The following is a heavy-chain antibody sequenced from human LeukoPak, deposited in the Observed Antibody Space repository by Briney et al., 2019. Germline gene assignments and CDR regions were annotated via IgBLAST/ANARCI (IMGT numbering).Heavy chain of an antibody. CDR1: GFTFSSYA. CDR3: AKARYYYDSSVPYYFDY. D-gene: IGHD3-22*01. Sequence: GGSLRLSCAASGFTFSSYAMSWVRQAPGKGLEWVSAISGSGGSTYYADSVKGRFTISRDNSKNTLYLQINSLRAEDTAVYYCAKARYYYDSSVPYYFDYWGRGTLVTVSS. V-gene: IGHV3-23*01. CDR2: ISGSGGST. J-gene: IGHJ4*02.